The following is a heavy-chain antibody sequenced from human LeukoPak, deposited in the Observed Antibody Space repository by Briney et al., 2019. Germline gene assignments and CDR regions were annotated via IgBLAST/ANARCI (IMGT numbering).Heavy chain of an antibody. CDR1: GFTFSSYS. Sequence: PGGSLRLSCAASGFTFSSYSMNWVRQAPGKGLEWVSSISSSSSYIYYADSVKGRFTISRDNAKNSLYLQMNSLRAEDTAVYYCAREAAAAGGDAFDIWGQGTMVTVSS. D-gene: IGHD6-13*01. V-gene: IGHV3-21*01. J-gene: IGHJ3*02. CDR2: ISSSSSYI. CDR3: AREAAAAGGDAFDI.